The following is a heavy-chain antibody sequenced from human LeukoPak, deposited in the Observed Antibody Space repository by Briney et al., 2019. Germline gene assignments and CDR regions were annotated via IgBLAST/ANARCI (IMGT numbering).Heavy chain of an antibody. CDR2: IRYDGSNK. D-gene: IGHD4-17*01. CDR1: GFTFSSYG. V-gene: IGHV3-30*02. CDR3: ARDFPHYGDGTKDRGGAFDI. J-gene: IGHJ3*02. Sequence: PGRSLRLSCAASGFTFSSYGMHWVRQAPGKGLERVAFIRYDGSNKYYADSVKGRFTISRDNSKNTLYLQMNSLRAEDTAVYYCARDFPHYGDGTKDRGGAFDIWGQGTMVTVSS.